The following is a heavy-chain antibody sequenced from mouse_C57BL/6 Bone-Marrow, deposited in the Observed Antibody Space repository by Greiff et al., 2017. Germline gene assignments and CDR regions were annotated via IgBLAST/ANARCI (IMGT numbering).Heavy chain of an antibody. CDR1: GFTCSDYG. J-gene: IGHJ3*01. D-gene: IGHD2-4*01. Sequence: EVKVVESGGGLVQPGGSLKLSCAASGFTCSDYGMAWVRQAPRKGPEWVAFISNLAYSIYYADTVTGRFTISRENAKNTLYLEMSSLRSEDTAMYYCARQWDYDDGFAYWGQGTLVTVSA. CDR3: ARQWDYDDGFAY. CDR2: ISNLAYSI. V-gene: IGHV5-15*01.